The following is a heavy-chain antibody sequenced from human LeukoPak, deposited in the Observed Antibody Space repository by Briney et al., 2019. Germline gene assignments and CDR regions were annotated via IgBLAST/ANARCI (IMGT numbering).Heavy chain of an antibody. CDR2: IRSKAYGGTT. J-gene: IGHJ3*02. CDR1: GFTFGDYA. CDR3: TRASGYYYLDAFDI. D-gene: IGHD3-22*01. Sequence: GGSLRLSCTASGFTFGDYAMSWVRQAPGKGLEWVGFIRSKAYGGTTEYAASVKGRFTISRDDSKSIAYLQMNSLKTEDTAVYYCTRASGYYYLDAFDIWGQGTIVTVSS. V-gene: IGHV3-49*04.